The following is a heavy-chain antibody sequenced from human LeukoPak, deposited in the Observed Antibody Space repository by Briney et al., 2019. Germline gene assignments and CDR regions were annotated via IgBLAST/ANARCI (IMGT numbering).Heavy chain of an antibody. Sequence: ASVKVSCKASGYSFTRYDINWVRQATGQGLEWMGWMKSNSGNTGYAQKFQGRVTMTRDTSISTAYMELSSLGSEDTALYYCARETLGGWFLDWGQGTLVTVSS. J-gene: IGHJ4*02. V-gene: IGHV1-8*01. CDR3: ARETLGGWFLD. CDR2: MKSNSGNT. D-gene: IGHD6-19*01. CDR1: GYSFTRYD.